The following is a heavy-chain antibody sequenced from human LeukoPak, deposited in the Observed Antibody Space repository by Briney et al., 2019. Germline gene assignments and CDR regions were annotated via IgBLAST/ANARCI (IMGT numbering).Heavy chain of an antibody. Sequence: GGSLRLSCAASGFTFSDYYTSWIRQAPGKGLEWVSYISTSGNNIYYPDSVKGRFTISRDNAKNSLYLQMNSLRAEDTAVYYCARGDGGYYFDSWGQGTLVTVSS. CDR3: ARGDGGYYFDS. CDR1: GFTFSDYY. V-gene: IGHV3-11*01. D-gene: IGHD3-16*01. CDR2: ISTSGNNI. J-gene: IGHJ4*02.